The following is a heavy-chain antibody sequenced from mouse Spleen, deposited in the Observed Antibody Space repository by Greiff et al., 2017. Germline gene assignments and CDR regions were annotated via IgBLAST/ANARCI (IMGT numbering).Heavy chain of an antibody. CDR1: GYTFTSYW. CDR2: IDPSDSET. V-gene: IGHV1-52*01. Sequence: QVQLQQPGAELVRPGSSVKLSCKASGYTFTSYWMHWVKQRPIQGLEWIGNIDPSDSETHYNQKFKDKATLTVDESSSTAYMQLSSLTSEDSAVYYCARSTTVVATTTFDYWGQGTTLTVSS. J-gene: IGHJ2*01. D-gene: IGHD1-1*01. CDR3: ARSTTVVATTTFDY.